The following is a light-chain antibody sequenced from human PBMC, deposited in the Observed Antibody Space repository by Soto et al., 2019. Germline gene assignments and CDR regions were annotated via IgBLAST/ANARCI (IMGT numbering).Light chain of an antibody. V-gene: IGKV1-39*01. CDR2: AAS. J-gene: IGKJ3*01. CDR1: QSLSTY. Sequence: DIQMTQSPSSLSASVGDRVTITCRTSQSLSTYLNWYQQKPGKAPKLLIYAASSLQSGVPSRFSGSGSGTDFTLTISSLQPEDSATYYSQQSYSTLTFGPGTKLDIK. CDR3: QQSYSTLT.